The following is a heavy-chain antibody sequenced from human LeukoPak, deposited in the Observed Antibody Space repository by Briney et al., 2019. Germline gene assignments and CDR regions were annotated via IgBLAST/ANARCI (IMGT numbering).Heavy chain of an antibody. D-gene: IGHD3-22*01. Sequence: SETLSLTCTVSGHSISSYYWNWLRQPPGKGLEWLGYIYYSGSTNYNPSLKSRVTISVDTSKNQFSLKLSSVTAADTAVYYCARASDSSGYFQAFDIWGQGTMVTVSS. CDR1: GHSISSYY. J-gene: IGHJ3*02. V-gene: IGHV4-59*01. CDR3: ARASDSSGYFQAFDI. CDR2: IYYSGST.